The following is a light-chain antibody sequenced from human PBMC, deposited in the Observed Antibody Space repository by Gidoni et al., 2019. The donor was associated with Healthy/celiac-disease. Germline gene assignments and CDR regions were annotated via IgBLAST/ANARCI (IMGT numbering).Light chain of an antibody. CDR2: GAS. CDR1: QSVSSSY. V-gene: IGKV3-20*01. J-gene: IGKJ1*01. CDR3: KQYGSSPWT. Sequence: EIVLTQSPGTLSSSPGERATLSCRASQSVSSSYLAWYQQKPGQAPRLLIYGASSRATGIPDRFSGSGFGTDFTLTISRLEPEELAVYYCKQYGSSPWTFGQGTKVEIK.